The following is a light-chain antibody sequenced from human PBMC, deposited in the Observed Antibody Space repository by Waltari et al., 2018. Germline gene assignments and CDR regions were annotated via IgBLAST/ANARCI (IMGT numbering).Light chain of an antibody. CDR2: DGS. CDR1: QSVTSY. Sequence: DIVLTQSPGTLSLSPAEIVTLSCRASQSVTSYLGWYQKKPGQAPRLLIYDGSSRATGVPARFSGSGSGTEFTLTISSLQSEDLAVYYCQQYGAWPLTFGGGSKVEF. CDR3: QQYGAWPLT. V-gene: IGKV3-15*01. J-gene: IGKJ4*01.